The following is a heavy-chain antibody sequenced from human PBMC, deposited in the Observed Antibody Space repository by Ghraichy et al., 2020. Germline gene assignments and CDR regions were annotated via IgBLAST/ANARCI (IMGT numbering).Heavy chain of an antibody. V-gene: IGHV4-59*01. CDR1: GGSISGYY. J-gene: IGHJ4*02. CDR2: IHYSGST. Sequence: SCTVSGGSISGYYWSWIRQPPGKGLEWIGYIHYSGSTNYNPSLKSRVTISLDTSKNQSSLKLSSVTTADTAVYYCARARYVRNHFDYWGQGTLVTVSS. D-gene: IGHD1-14*01. CDR3: ARARYVRNHFDY.